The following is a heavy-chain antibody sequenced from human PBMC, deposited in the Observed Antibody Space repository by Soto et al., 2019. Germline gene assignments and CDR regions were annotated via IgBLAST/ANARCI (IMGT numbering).Heavy chain of an antibody. CDR3: ARSTPLGRTQDYYYYGMDV. V-gene: IGHV3-30-3*01. CDR2: LSYDGSNK. CDR1: GFTFSSYA. J-gene: IGHJ6*02. D-gene: IGHD1-26*01. Sequence: QVQLVESGGGVVQPGRSLRLSCAASGFTFSSYAMHWVRQAPGKGLEWVAVLSYDGSNKYYADSVKGRFTISRDNSKNTLYLQMNSLRAEDTAVYYCARSTPLGRTQDYYYYGMDVWGQGTTVTVSS.